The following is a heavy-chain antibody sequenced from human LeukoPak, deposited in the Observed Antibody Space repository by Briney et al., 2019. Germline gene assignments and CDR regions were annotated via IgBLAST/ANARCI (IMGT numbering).Heavy chain of an antibody. CDR3: ARDLYYYGSGSYSHYYGMDV. J-gene: IGHJ6*02. Sequence: ASVKVSCKASGYTFTSYGISWVRQAPGQGLEWMGWISAYNGNTNYAQKLQGRVTMTTGTSTSTAYMELRSLRSDDTAVYYCARDLYYYGSGSYSHYYGMDVWGQGTTVTVSS. CDR2: ISAYNGNT. D-gene: IGHD3-10*01. CDR1: GYTFTSYG. V-gene: IGHV1-18*01.